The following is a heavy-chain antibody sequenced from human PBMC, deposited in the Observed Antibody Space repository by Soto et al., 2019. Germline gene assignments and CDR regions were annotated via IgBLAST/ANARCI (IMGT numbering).Heavy chain of an antibody. J-gene: IGHJ4*02. V-gene: IGHV1-18*01. D-gene: IGHD3-3*01. CDR1: GYTFTSYG. CDR3: ARDRGYEFWSGYREYYFDY. Sequence: ASVKVSCKASGYTFTSYGISWVRQAPGQGLEWMGWISAYNGNTNYAQKLQGRVTMTTDTSTSTAYMELRSLRSDDTAVYYCARDRGYEFWSGYREYYFDYWGQGTLVTVSS. CDR2: ISAYNGNT.